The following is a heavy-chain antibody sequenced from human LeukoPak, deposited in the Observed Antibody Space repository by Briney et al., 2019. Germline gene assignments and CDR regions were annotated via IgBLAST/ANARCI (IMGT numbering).Heavy chain of an antibody. CDR3: ARDVVRGVISDPNDY. CDR1: GYTFTSYG. CDR2: ISAYNGNT. Sequence: WASVKVSCKASGYTFTSYGISWVRQAPGQGLEWMGWISAYNGNTNYAQKLQGRVTMTTDTSASTAYMELRRLRSDDTAVYYCARDVVRGVISDPNDYWGQGTLVTVSS. V-gene: IGHV1-18*01. D-gene: IGHD3-10*01. J-gene: IGHJ4*02.